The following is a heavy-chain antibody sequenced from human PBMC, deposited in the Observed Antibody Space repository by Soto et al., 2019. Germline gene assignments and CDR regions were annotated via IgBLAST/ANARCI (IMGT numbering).Heavy chain of an antibody. CDR2: INPNSGGT. V-gene: IGHV1-2*04. D-gene: IGHD2-15*01. CDR1: GYTFTGYY. J-gene: IGHJ5*02. CDR3: ARGLLGYCSGGSCYSSDWFDP. Sequence: QVQLVQSGAEVKKPGASVKVSCKASGYTFTGYYMHWVRQAPGQGLEWMGWINPNSGGTNYAQKFQGWVTMTRDTSISAGYQERRRLRSDDTAVYYCARGLLGYCSGGSCYSSDWFDPWGQGTLVTVSS.